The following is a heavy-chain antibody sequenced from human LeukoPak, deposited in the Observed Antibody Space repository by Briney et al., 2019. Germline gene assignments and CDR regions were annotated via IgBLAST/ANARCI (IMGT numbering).Heavy chain of an antibody. CDR1: GFTFSSYS. D-gene: IGHD5-12*01. V-gene: IGHV3-48*01. J-gene: IGHJ4*02. CDR2: ISSSSATI. Sequence: PGGSLRLSCAASGFTFSSYSMNWVRQAPGKGLEWISYISSSSATIYYADSAEGRFTISRDNAKNSLYLQMNSLRAEDTAVYYCARGGGGGYHVVDYSVQGTLVTVSS. CDR3: ARGGGGGYHVVDY.